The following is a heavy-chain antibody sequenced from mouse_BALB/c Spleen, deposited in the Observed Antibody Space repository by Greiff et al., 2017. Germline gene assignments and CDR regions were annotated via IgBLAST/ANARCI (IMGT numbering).Heavy chain of an antibody. V-gene: IGHV3-6*02. CDR1: GYSITSGYY. D-gene: IGHD2-10*02. CDR2: ISYDGSN. Sequence: EVHLVESGPGLVKPSQSLSLTCSVTGYSITSGYYWNWIRQFPGNKLEWMGYISYDGSNNYNPSLKNRISITRDTSKNQFFLKLNSVTTEDTATYYCAREKYGNYGYWGQGTTLTVSS. CDR3: AREKYGNYGY. J-gene: IGHJ2*01.